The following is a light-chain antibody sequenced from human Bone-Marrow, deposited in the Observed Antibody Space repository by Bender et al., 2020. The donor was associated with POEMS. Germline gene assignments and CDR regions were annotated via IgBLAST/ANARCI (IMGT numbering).Light chain of an antibody. CDR3: CSYASRFTLVV. CDR1: SNNVGNEG. CDR2: RNN. Sequence: QAGLTQPPSVSKDLRQTATLTCTGNSNNVGNEGAAWLQQHQGHPPKLLLSRNNNRPSGISDRFSASRSGNTASLTITGLQPEDEADFYCCSYASRFTLVVFGGGTKLTVL. J-gene: IGLJ2*01. V-gene: IGLV10-54*01.